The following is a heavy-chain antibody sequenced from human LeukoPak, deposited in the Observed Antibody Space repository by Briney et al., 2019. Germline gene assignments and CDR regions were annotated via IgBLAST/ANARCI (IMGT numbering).Heavy chain of an antibody. Sequence: PGGSLRLSCAASGFTFSDYYMSWIRQAPGKGLEWVSYISSSGSTIYYADSVKGRFTISRDNAKNSLYLQMNSLRAEDMAVYYCARDGYNEIYYYYYGMDVWGQGTTVTVSS. CDR2: ISSSGSTI. CDR1: GFTFSDYY. V-gene: IGHV3-11*01. CDR3: ARDGYNEIYYYYYGMDV. D-gene: IGHD5-24*01. J-gene: IGHJ6*02.